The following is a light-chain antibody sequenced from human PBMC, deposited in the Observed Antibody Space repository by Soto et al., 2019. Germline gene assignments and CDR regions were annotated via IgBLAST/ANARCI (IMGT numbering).Light chain of an antibody. J-gene: IGKJ4*01. CDR2: GAS. CDR1: RNINRK. CDR3: QQYYYYPPLI. Sequence: EIVMTQSPATLSVSPGERATLSCRASRNINRKLAWYQQKPGQAPRLLISGASTRATGIPARFSCSGSGTEFTLTISILQSEDFAVYYCQQYYYYPPLIFGGGTKVEIK. V-gene: IGKV3-15*01.